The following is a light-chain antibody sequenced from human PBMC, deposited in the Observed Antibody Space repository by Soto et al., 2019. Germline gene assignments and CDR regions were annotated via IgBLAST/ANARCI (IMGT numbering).Light chain of an antibody. J-gene: IGLJ1*01. CDR3: QSYDSSLSGYV. CDR2: GNT. Sequence: QSVLTQPPSVSGAPGLKVTISCTGSSSNIGSGYDVHWYQQFPGTAPKLLIYGNTNRPSGVPDRFSGSKSGTSASLAITGLRAEDEADYYCQSYDSSLSGYVFGTGTKVTVL. CDR1: SSNIGSGYD. V-gene: IGLV1-40*01.